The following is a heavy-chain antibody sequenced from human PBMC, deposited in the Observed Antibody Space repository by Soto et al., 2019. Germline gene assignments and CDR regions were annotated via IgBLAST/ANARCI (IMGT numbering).Heavy chain of an antibody. CDR2: INREGVNR. D-gene: IGHD3-10*01. J-gene: IGHJ4*02. V-gene: IGHV3-23*01. Sequence: GGPLRPSCADSGLSLSDFGMTWVPQAPGKGLEWVSTINREGVNRHYADSVKAPSTIYRDNSKEPLYLNMNSLRAEKPAIFFFVKDPSIGSAAFCGQGTLVTVYS. CDR3: VKDPSIGSAAF. CDR1: GLSLSDFG.